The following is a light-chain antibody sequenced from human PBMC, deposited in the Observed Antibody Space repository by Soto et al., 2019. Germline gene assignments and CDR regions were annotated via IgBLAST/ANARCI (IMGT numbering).Light chain of an antibody. CDR2: AAS. CDR1: QDISNY. J-gene: IGKJ1*01. V-gene: IGKV1-16*01. CDR3: QHYNSYSEA. Sequence: DIQMTQSPSSLSASAGDRVTITCQASQDISNYLNWYQQKPGKAPKLLIYAASSLQSGVPSRFSGSGSGTEFTLTISSLQPDDFATYYCQHYNSYSEAFGQGTKVDIK.